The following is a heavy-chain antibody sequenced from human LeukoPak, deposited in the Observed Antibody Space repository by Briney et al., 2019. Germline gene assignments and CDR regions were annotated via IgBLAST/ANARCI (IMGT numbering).Heavy chain of an antibody. V-gene: IGHV3-23*01. J-gene: IGHJ4*02. Sequence: GGSLRLSCAASGFTFSSYAMSWVRQPPGKGLEWVSAISGSGGSTYYADSVKGRFTISRDNSKNTLYLQMNSLRAEDTAVYYCAKGSYYNLDYFDYWGQGTLVTVSS. CDR3: AKGSYYNLDYFDY. CDR2: ISGSGGST. D-gene: IGHD3-10*01. CDR1: GFTFSSYA.